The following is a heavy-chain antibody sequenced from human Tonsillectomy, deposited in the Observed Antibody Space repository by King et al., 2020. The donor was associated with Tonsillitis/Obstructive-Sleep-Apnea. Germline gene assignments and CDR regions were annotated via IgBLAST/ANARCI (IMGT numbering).Heavy chain of an antibody. CDR2: IKSKTNGGTT. Sequence: VQLVESGGGLVMPGVSLTLSCAASGFTFSDAWMSWVRQAPGKGLEWVGRIKSKTNGGTTDYAAPVRGRFTISREDSKNTLYLQMISLKTEDTAVYYCTAAYCNGVSCSYYFDSWGQGTLVTVSS. D-gene: IGHD2-15*01. V-gene: IGHV3-15*01. CDR3: TAAYCNGVSCSYYFDS. J-gene: IGHJ4*02. CDR1: GFTFSDAW.